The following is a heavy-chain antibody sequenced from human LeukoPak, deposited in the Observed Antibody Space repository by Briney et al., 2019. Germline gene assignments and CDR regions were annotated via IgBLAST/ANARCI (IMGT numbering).Heavy chain of an antibody. J-gene: IGHJ4*02. Sequence: GGSLRLSCAASGFTFSTYWMSWVRQAPGKGLEWVANIKQDGSIKYYVDSVKGRFTVSRDNAKNSLYLQLNSLRAGDTAVYYCATTIRDSPWDYWGQGTLVTVSS. CDR2: IKQDGSIK. CDR1: GFTFSTYW. CDR3: ATTIRDSPWDY. D-gene: IGHD5-12*01. V-gene: IGHV3-7*01.